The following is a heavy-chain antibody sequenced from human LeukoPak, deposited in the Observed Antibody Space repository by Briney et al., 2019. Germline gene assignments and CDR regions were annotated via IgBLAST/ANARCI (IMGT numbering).Heavy chain of an antibody. D-gene: IGHD4-17*01. Sequence: PSETLSLTCTVSGGSISSYYWSWIRQPPGKGLEWIGNIYHSGSTNSNPSLKSRVTMSVDTSKDQFSLKLSSVTAADTAVYYCAREADYGDPKGFDYWGQGTLVTVSS. CDR2: IYHSGST. CDR3: AREADYGDPKGFDY. J-gene: IGHJ4*02. V-gene: IGHV4-59*01. CDR1: GGSISSYY.